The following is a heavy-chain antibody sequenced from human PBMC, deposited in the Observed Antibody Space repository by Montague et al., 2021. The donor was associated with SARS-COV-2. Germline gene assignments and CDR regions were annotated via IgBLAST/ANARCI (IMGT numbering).Heavy chain of an antibody. D-gene: IGHD1-1*01. J-gene: IGHJ3*01. CDR1: GGSITVSRYD. CDR2: VHYTGTT. Sequence: SETLSLTCTVSGGSITVSRYDWGWIRQPPGKGLEWIGSVHYTGTTSYNASLKSRLTISVDTSENQLSLKMTSVTASDTAVYYCARHRANAGSFDLWGQGTMVTVSS. V-gene: IGHV4-39*01. CDR3: ARHRANAGSFDL.